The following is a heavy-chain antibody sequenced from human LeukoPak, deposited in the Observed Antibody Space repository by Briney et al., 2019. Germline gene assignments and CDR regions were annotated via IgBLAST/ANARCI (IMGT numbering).Heavy chain of an antibody. Sequence: GGSLRLSCSASGFTFSRYAMHWVRQAPGKGLEYVSGINDNGGRTHYGDSVKGRFSISRDNSKNTLHLQMSTLRAEDTALYYCVKDVGGSYAFDYWGQGTQVIVSS. CDR1: GFTFSRYA. J-gene: IGHJ4*02. CDR2: INDNGGRT. CDR3: VKDVGGSYAFDY. D-gene: IGHD1-26*01. V-gene: IGHV3-64D*09.